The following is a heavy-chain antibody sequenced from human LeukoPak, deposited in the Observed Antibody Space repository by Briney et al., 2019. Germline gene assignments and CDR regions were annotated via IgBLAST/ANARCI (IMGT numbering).Heavy chain of an antibody. V-gene: IGHV4-34*01. Sequence: SETLSLTCAVYGGSFSGYYWSWIRQPPGKGLEWIGEINHSGSTNYNPSLKSRVTISVDTSKNQFSLKLSSVTAADTAVYYCAGRRIRFLEYAFDIWGQGTMVAVSS. CDR3: AGRRIRFLEYAFDI. J-gene: IGHJ3*02. CDR1: GGSFSGYY. CDR2: INHSGST. D-gene: IGHD3-3*01.